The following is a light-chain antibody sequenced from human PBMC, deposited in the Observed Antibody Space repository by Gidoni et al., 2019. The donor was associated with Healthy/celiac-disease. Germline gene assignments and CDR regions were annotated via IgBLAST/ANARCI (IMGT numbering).Light chain of an antibody. CDR3: CSYAGSFNWV. J-gene: IGLJ3*02. CDR1: SSDVGSYNL. Sequence: QSALTQPASVSGSPGQSITISCTGTSSDVGSYNLVSWYQPPPGKAPKLMIYEGSTRPSGVSNRFSGSKSGNTASLTISGLQAEDEADYYCCSYAGSFNWVFGGGTKLTVL. CDR2: EGS. V-gene: IGLV2-23*01.